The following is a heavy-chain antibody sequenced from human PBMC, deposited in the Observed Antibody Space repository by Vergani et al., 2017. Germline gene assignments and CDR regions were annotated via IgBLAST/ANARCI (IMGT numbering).Heavy chain of an antibody. CDR3: ARGDYGILTGYRY. CDR1: GYTFSNYY. Sequence: QVQVVQSWAEVKKSGASVKVSCKTSGYTFSNYYMHWVRQAPGQGLEWMGIINPSGCHTNYAQKFQGRVTMTRDTSTSTVYMELSSLRSEDTAIYYCARGDYGILTGYRYLGQGTLVTVSA. D-gene: IGHD3-9*01. J-gene: IGHJ4*02. CDR2: INPSGCHT. V-gene: IGHV1-46*03.